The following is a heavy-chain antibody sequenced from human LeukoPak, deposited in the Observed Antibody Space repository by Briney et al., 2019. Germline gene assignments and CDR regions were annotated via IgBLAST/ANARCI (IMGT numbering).Heavy chain of an antibody. CDR2: ISSSSATI. Sequence: PGGSLRLSCVTSGFTFSDYYMSWIRQAPGRGLEWISDISSSSATIYYADSVRGRFTVSRDNAKKSLYLHMNSVRAEDTAVYYCAKDSYVATGYFQHWGQGTLVTVSS. D-gene: IGHD5-12*01. J-gene: IGHJ1*01. V-gene: IGHV3-11*04. CDR3: AKDSYVATGYFQH. CDR1: GFTFSDYY.